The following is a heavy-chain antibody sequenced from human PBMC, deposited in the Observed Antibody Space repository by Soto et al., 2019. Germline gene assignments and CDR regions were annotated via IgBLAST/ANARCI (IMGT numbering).Heavy chain of an antibody. Sequence: ASVKVSCKASGYTFTGYYMHWVRQAPGQGLEWMGWINPNSGGTNYAQKFQGWVTMTRDTSISTAYMELSRLRSDDTAVYYCARAADRYYDILTGSYYFDYWGQGTLVTVS. D-gene: IGHD3-9*01. V-gene: IGHV1-2*04. CDR1: GYTFTGYY. J-gene: IGHJ4*02. CDR3: ARAADRYYDILTGSYYFDY. CDR2: INPNSGGT.